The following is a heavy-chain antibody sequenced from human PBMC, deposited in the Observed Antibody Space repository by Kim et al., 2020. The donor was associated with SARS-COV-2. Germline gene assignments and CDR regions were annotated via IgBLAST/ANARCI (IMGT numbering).Heavy chain of an antibody. J-gene: IGHJ3*02. D-gene: IGHD4-17*01. CDR2: IRASGGGT. Sequence: GGSLRLSCAASGLIFSRYAMGWLRQAPGKVLEWVSSIRASGGGTQYADSVKGRFTISRDNSKNTLYLEMNNLGADDTALYFCARDPNGDYMGTFDIWGRGTMVTVSS. CDR1: GLIFSRYA. CDR3: ARDPNGDYMGTFDI. V-gene: IGHV3-23*01.